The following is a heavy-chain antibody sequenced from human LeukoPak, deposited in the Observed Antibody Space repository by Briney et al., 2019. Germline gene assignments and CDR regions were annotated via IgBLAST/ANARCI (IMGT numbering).Heavy chain of an antibody. V-gene: IGHV3-7*04. D-gene: IGHD1-26*01. CDR3: ARSNNIVGATYFDY. CDR1: GFTFSSYW. J-gene: IGHJ4*02. CDR2: INQDGSEK. Sequence: GGSLRLSCAGSGFTFSSYWMSWVRQAPGKGLEWVANINQDGSEKYYVDSVKGRFTISRDNAKNSLYLQMNSLRAEDTAVYYCARSNNIVGATYFDYWGQGTLVTVSS.